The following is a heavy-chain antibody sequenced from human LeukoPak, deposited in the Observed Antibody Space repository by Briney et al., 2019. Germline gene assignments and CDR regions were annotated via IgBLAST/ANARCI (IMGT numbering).Heavy chain of an antibody. CDR3: ARAGQQLVDAFDI. V-gene: IGHV3-7*01. D-gene: IGHD6-13*01. CDR2: IKPDGSAE. J-gene: IGHJ3*02. Sequence: GGSLRLSCATSGFTFSSNWMSWVRHVPGRGLDWVANIKPDGSAEYYAASVKGRFTVSRDNAKNSLYLQMSSLRVEDTAVYYCARAGQQLVDAFDIWGQGTMVTVSS. CDR1: GFTFSSNW.